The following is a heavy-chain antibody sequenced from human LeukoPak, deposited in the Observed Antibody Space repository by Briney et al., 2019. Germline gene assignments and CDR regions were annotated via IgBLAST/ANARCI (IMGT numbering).Heavy chain of an antibody. J-gene: IGHJ4*02. CDR3: ARGYSGSYLPDY. Sequence: PGGSLRLSCAAPGFTLSSYSMNWVRQAPGKGLEWVSSISSSSSYIYYADSVKGRFTISRDNAKNSLDLQMNSLRAEDTAVYYCARGYSGSYLPDYWGQGTLVTVSS. CDR2: ISSSSSYI. CDR1: GFTLSSYS. D-gene: IGHD1-26*01. V-gene: IGHV3-21*01.